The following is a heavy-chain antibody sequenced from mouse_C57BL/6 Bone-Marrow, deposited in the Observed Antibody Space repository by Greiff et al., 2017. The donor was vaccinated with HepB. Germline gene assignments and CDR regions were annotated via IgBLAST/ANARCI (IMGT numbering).Heavy chain of an antibody. CDR3: TFNYYGSSSNFAY. CDR2: IRLKSDNYAT. CDR1: GFTFSNYW. V-gene: IGHV6-3*01. J-gene: IGHJ3*01. Sequence: EVQVVESGGGLVQPGGSMKLSCVASGFTFSNYWMNWVRQSPEKGLEWVAQIRLKSDNYATHYAESVKGRFTISRDDSKSSVYLQMNNLRAEDTGIYYCTFNYYGSSSNFAYWGQGTLVTVSA. D-gene: IGHD1-1*01.